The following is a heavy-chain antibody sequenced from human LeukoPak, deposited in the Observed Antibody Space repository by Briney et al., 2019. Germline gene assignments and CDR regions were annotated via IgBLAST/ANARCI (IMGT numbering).Heavy chain of an antibody. D-gene: IGHD6-19*01. J-gene: IGHJ4*02. V-gene: IGHV6-1*01. CDR1: GDSASSNSAA. CDR3: ARVTEKQYLPFDS. CDR2: TYYRSRWYN. Sequence: SQTLSLTCAISGDSASSNSAAWNWIRQSPSRGLEWLGRTYYRSRWYNEYALSVKSQISINPDTSKNQFSLQLNSVTPEDTAVYYCARVTEKQYLPFDSWGQGTLVTVSS.